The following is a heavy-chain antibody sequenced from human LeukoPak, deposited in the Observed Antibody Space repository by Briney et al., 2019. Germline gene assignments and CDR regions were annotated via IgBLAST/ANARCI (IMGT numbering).Heavy chain of an antibody. J-gene: IGHJ5*02. V-gene: IGHV4-61*02. CDR3: ARGSFLYYYGSGSYLDP. D-gene: IGHD3-10*01. Sequence: PSETLSLTCTVSGASISSGRYHWTWIRQPAGKGLEWIGRSYATGNANYNPSLKSRVTISIDRSNNQFSLTLTSVTAADTAVYYCARGSFLYYYGSGSYLDPWGQGTLVTVSS. CDR1: GASISSGRYH. CDR2: SYATGNA.